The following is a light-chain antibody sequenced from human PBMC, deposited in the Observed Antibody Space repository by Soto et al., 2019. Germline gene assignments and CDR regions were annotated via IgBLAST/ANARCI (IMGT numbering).Light chain of an antibody. J-gene: IGKJ1*01. V-gene: IGKV1-5*01. CDR1: QSISSW. CDR3: QQYNSYSPST. Sequence: DIQMTQSPSTLSASVGDRVTITCRASQSISSWLAWYQQKPGKAPKLLIYDASSLESGVLSRFSGSGSGTEFTLTISSLQPDDFATYYSQQYNSYSPSTLGKGTKVDIK. CDR2: DAS.